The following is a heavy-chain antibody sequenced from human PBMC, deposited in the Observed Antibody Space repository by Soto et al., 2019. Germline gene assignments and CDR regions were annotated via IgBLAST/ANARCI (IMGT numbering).Heavy chain of an antibody. V-gene: IGHV4-31*03. D-gene: IGHD2-21*01. CDR1: GGSISSGGKY. Sequence: QVQLQESGPGLVKPSQTLSLTCTVSGGSISSGGKYWSWIRQHPGKGLVWIGYIYYSGSTYYSPSLKSRITISLDRSKNLFSLNLTSVTAADTAVYFCARAGIVKQPSPTPAPLRFDRWGQGTLVTVSS. CDR3: ARAGIVKQPSPTPAPLRFDR. J-gene: IGHJ4*02. CDR2: IYYSGST.